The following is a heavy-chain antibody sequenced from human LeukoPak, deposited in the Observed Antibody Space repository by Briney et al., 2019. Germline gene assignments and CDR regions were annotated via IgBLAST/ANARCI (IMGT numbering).Heavy chain of an antibody. J-gene: IGHJ6*02. Sequence: GGSLRLSCAASGFTFSSYAMHWVRQASGKGLEWVAVISYDGSNKYYADSVKGRFTISRDNSKNTLYLQMNSLRAEDTAVYYCARDNSPSYSSGWYTLYYYYYGMDVWGQGTTVTVSS. CDR2: ISYDGSNK. D-gene: IGHD6-19*01. V-gene: IGHV3-30*04. CDR3: ARDNSPSYSSGWYTLYYYYYGMDV. CDR1: GFTFSSYA.